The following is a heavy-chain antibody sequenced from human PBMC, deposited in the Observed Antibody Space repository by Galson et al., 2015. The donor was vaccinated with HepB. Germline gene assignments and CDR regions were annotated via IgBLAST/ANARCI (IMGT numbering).Heavy chain of an antibody. D-gene: IGHD4-23*01. CDR3: AKEPLPDYGGIPRFES. CDR2: IWYDGSNI. Sequence: SLRLSCAASGFIFRSFGMHWVRQAPGKGLEWVAVIWYDGSNIYYADSVKGRFTISRDTSKNTLYLQMNSLRAEATAVYYCAKEPLPDYGGIPRFESWGQGTLVTGSS. J-gene: IGHJ4*02. CDR1: GFIFRSFG. V-gene: IGHV3-33*03.